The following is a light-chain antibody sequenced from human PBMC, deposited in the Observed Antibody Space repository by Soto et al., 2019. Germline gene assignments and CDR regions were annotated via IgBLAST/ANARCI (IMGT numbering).Light chain of an antibody. V-gene: IGKV3-11*01. J-gene: IGKJ1*01. Sequence: EIVLTQSPATLSLSPGERATLSCRASQSVSSYLAWYQQKPGQAPRLLIYDASNRATGIPARFSGSGFGTDFTLTINRLEPEDFAVYYCQQYDSSPRTFGQGTKVDIK. CDR2: DAS. CDR3: QQYDSSPRT. CDR1: QSVSSY.